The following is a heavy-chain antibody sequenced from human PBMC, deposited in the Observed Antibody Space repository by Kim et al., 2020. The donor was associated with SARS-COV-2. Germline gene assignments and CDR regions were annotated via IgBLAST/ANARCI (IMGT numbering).Heavy chain of an antibody. V-gene: IGHV3-23*01. CDR3: AKFRGSTYSVWYFDY. Sequence: ADSVKGRFTVSRDNSKNTMYLQLNSLRAEDTAVYYCAKFRGSTYSVWYFDYWGQGTLVSVSS. D-gene: IGHD2-21*01. J-gene: IGHJ4*02.